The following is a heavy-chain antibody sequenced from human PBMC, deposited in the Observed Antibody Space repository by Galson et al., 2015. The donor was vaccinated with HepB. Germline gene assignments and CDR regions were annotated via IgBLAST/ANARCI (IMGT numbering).Heavy chain of an antibody. J-gene: IGHJ3*02. CDR3: AKEGDRIVGASDAFDI. CDR2: ISYDGSNK. V-gene: IGHV3-30*18. D-gene: IGHD1-26*01. CDR1: GFTFSSYG. Sequence: SLRLSCAASGFTFSSYGMHWVRQAPGKGLEWVAVISYDGSNKYYADSVKGRFTISRDNSKNTLYLQMNSLRAEDTAVYYCAKEGDRIVGASDAFDIWGQGTMVTVSS.